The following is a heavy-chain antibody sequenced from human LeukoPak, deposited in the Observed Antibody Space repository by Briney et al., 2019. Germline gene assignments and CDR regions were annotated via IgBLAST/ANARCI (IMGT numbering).Heavy chain of an antibody. CDR1: GYSFTGFD. J-gene: IGHJ4*02. V-gene: IGHV1-2*02. CDR3: ARGKNPIAARPPEGHFDY. Sequence: ASLKVSCKASGYSFTGFDMHWGRQAPGQGLEWMGWINPNSGGTNYAQKFQGRVTMTRDTSISTAYMELSRLRSDDTAVYYCARGKNPIAARPPEGHFDYRGQGTLVTVSS. D-gene: IGHD6-6*01. CDR2: INPNSGGT.